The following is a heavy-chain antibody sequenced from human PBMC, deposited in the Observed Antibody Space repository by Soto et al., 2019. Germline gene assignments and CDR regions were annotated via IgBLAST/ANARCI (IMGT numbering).Heavy chain of an antibody. J-gene: IGHJ4*02. D-gene: IGHD6-13*01. CDR3: ARDRVEAALGTFDQ. CDR2: ISTYNGKT. CDR1: GYTFSTYP. Sequence: GAEVKKPGASVKVSCKTSGYTFSTYPISWVRQAPGQGLEWVGWISTYNGKTNYGQKFQGRVTITTDTSTSTAYMDLRNLRSDDTAVYYCARDRVEAALGTFDQWGQGTLVTVSS. V-gene: IGHV1-18*01.